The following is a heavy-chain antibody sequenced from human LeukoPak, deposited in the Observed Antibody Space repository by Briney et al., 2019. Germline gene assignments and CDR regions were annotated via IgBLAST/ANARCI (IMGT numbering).Heavy chain of an antibody. V-gene: IGHV3-30*04. D-gene: IGHD6-6*01. J-gene: IGHJ4*02. CDR2: ISYDGSNK. CDR1: GFTFSSYA. Sequence: GSLRLSCAASGFTFSSYAMHWVRQAPGKGLEWVAVISYDGSNKYYADSVKGRFTISRDNSKNTLYLQMNSLRAEDTAVYYCAKDGDSSSRDFDYWGQGTLVTVYS. CDR3: AKDGDSSSRDFDY.